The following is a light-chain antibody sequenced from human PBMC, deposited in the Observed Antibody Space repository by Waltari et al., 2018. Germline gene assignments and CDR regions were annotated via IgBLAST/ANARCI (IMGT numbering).Light chain of an antibody. Sequence: EIVLTQSPATLSLSPGERAVLSCRASQSIGSYLVWYQKKPGQPPRLLIYEASNRAPGIPARFSGSGSGTDFTLTISGLEPEDSGVYYCQQRSRWPLTFGGGTRVETK. CDR3: QQRSRWPLT. J-gene: IGKJ4*01. CDR1: QSIGSY. V-gene: IGKV3-11*01. CDR2: EAS.